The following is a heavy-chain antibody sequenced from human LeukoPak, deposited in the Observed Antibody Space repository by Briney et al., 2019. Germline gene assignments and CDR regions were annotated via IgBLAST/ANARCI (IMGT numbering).Heavy chain of an antibody. D-gene: IGHD4-11*01. Sequence: GGSLRLSCAASGFTFSGSAMHWVRQASGKGLEWVGRIRSKANSYATAYAASVTGRFTISRDDSNNTAYLQMNSLKTEDTAVYYCTRDMHDYPPYDYWGQGTLVTVSS. V-gene: IGHV3-73*01. J-gene: IGHJ4*02. CDR2: IRSKANSYAT. CDR3: TRDMHDYPPYDY. CDR1: GFTFSGSA.